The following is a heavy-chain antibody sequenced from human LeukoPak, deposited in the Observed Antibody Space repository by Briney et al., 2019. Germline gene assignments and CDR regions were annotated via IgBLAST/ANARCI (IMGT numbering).Heavy chain of an antibody. CDR1: GFSFSDHY. Sequence: TGGSLRLSCAASGFSFSDHYMSWIRQPPGKGLEWIGYIDYSGTTNYNPSLKTRLTISVDTSKNQFSLRLSSVTAADAAVYYCAILAGTDYYYNMDVWGQGTTVTVSS. CDR2: IDYSGTT. D-gene: IGHD6-19*01. J-gene: IGHJ6*02. CDR3: AILAGTDYYYNMDV. V-gene: IGHV4-59*08.